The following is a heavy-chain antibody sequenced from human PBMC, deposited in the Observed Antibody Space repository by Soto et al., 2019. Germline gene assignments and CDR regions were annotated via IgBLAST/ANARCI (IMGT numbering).Heavy chain of an antibody. CDR1: GGNIRSTADS. CDR2: IYYRGST. J-gene: IGHJ4*02. Sequence: TMSLTCSVSGGNIRSTADSRSLIRQQPGKGLEWIGYIYYRGSTYYNPSLKSRVTLSVDTSKNQLSLKLTCVTAADTAEYYCARGGYDSGGYFVYYDYWGQGTLVTDSS. CDR3: ARGGYDSGGYFVYYDY. V-gene: IGHV4-31*03. D-gene: IGHD3-22*01.